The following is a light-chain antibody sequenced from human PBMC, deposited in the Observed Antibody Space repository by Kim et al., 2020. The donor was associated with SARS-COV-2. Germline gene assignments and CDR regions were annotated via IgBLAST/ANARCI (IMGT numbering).Light chain of an antibody. V-gene: IGKV1-5*01. CDR2: DGS. CDR1: QSVIRW. CDR3: QHRLT. Sequence: TQDPAVGDRVTLTCRYSQSVIRWFAWYQQKPGKAPKLLINDGSNLQSGVPSRFSGSGSGTEFTLTISSLQPDDFAIYYCQHRLTFGQGTKVDIK. J-gene: IGKJ1*01.